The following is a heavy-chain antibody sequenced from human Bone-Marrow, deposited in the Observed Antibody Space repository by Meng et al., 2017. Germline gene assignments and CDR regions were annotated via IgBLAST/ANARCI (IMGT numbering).Heavy chain of an antibody. J-gene: IGHJ3*02. CDR2: ISYDGSNK. CDR1: GFTFSSYG. V-gene: IGHV3-30*03. Sequence: GESLKISCAASGFTFSSYGMHWVRQAPGKGLEWVAVISYDGSNKYYADSVKGRFTISRDNSKNTLYLQMNSLRAEDTAVYYCARDQGTVLRYPWVERSYAFDIWGQGTMVTVSS. D-gene: IGHD3-9*01. CDR3: ARDQGTVLRYPWVERSYAFDI.